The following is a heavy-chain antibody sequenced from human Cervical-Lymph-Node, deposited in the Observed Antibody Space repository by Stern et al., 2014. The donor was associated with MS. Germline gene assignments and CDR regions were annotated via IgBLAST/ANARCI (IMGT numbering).Heavy chain of an antibody. V-gene: IGHV3-30*14. D-gene: IGHD2-2*01. CDR2: VTYNGTNK. CDR3: AKYAESFDS. CDR1: GFTFKSYT. Sequence: QVQLVESGGGVVQPGRSLRLSCSASGFTFKSYTMQWVRQPPGKGLECVAVVTYNGTNKYYADSVKGRFTISRDNSKNILFLQMNSLRPEDSAVYYCAKYAESFDSWGQGTLVIVSS. J-gene: IGHJ4*02.